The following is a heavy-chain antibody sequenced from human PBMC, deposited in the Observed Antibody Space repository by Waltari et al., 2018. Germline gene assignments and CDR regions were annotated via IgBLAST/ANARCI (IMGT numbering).Heavy chain of an antibody. Sequence: QVQLQQWGAGLLKPSETLSLTCAVYGGSFSGYYWSWIRQPPGKGLEWIGEINHSGSTNYNPSSKSRVTISVDTSKNQFSLKLSSVTAADTAVYYCARAPLAYCSSTSCMSDAFDIWGQGTMVTVSS. D-gene: IGHD2-2*01. V-gene: IGHV4-34*01. CDR3: ARAPLAYCSSTSCMSDAFDI. CDR1: GGSFSGYY. CDR2: INHSGST. J-gene: IGHJ3*02.